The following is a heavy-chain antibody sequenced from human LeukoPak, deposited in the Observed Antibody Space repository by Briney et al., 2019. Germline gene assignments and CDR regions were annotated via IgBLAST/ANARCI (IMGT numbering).Heavy chain of an antibody. Sequence: PSETLSLTCTVSGGSISSYYWSWIRQPAGKGLEWIGRIYTSGSTNYNPSLKSRVTMSVDTSKNQFSLKLTSVTAADTAVYYCARESLSLGELSFDYWGQGTLVTVSS. CDR2: IYTSGST. D-gene: IGHD3-16*02. V-gene: IGHV4-4*07. CDR3: ARESLSLGELSFDY. J-gene: IGHJ4*02. CDR1: GGSISSYY.